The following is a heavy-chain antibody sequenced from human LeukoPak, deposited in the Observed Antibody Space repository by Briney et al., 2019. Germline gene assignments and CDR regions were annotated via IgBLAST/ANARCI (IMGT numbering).Heavy chain of an antibody. J-gene: IGHJ4*02. D-gene: IGHD3-22*01. CDR2: ISGDGGST. V-gene: IGHV3-43*02. Sequence: PGGSLRLSCAASGFTFDDYAMHWVRQAPGKGLEWVSLISGDGGSTYYADSVKGRFTISRDNSKNSLYLQMNSLRTEDTALYYCAKSKNYYDSSGCFDYWGQGTLVTVS. CDR3: AKSKNYYDSSGCFDY. CDR1: GFTFDDYA.